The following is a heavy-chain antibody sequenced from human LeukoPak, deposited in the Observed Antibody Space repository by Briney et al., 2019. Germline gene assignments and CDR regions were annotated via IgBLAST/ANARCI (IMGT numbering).Heavy chain of an antibody. Sequence: GGSLRLSCAASGFTFTAYWMSWVRQTPEKGLEFVANINRDGSVKNYVDSVKGRFTISRDNAKKSLFLELNSLRADDTALYYCAKDPESSAFALWGKGTLVTVSS. J-gene: IGHJ4*02. CDR2: INRDGSVK. V-gene: IGHV3-7*01. CDR3: AKDPESSAFAL. CDR1: GFTFTAYW.